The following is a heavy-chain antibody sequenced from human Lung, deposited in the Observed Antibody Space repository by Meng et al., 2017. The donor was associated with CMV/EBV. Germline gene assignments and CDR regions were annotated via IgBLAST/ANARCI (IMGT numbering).Heavy chain of an antibody. CDR3: ARVVVPATLGMDV. CDR2: ISSSSSYI. D-gene: IGHD2-2*01. J-gene: IGHJ6*02. Sequence: GGSXRLXXAASGFTFSSYSMNWVRQAPGKGLEWVSSISSSSSYIYYADSVKGRFTISRDNAKNSLYLQMNSLRAEDTAVYYCARVVVPATLGMDVWGQGTTVTVSS. V-gene: IGHV3-21*01. CDR1: GFTFSSYS.